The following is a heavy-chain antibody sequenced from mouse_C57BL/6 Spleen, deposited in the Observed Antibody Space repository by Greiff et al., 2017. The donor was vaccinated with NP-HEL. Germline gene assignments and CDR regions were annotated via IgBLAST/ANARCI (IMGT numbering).Heavy chain of an antibody. V-gene: IGHV3-6*01. J-gene: IGHJ3*01. Sequence: EVKLVESGPGLVKPSQSLSLTCSVTGYSITSGYYWNWTRQFPGNKLEWMGYISYDGSNNYNPSLKNRISITRDTSKNQFFLKLNSVTTEDTATYYCARAGTGDWFAYWGQGTLVTVSA. D-gene: IGHD2-13*01. CDR1: GYSITSGYY. CDR2: ISYDGSN. CDR3: ARAGTGDWFAY.